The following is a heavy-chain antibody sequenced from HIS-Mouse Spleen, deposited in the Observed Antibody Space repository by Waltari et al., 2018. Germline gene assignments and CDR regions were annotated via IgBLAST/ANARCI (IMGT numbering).Heavy chain of an antibody. Sequence: EVQLVESGGGLVKPGGSLRLHCAASGFTFSSDSMNWVRQAPGKGLEWVSSISSSSSYIYYADSVKGRFTISRDNAKNSLYLQMNSLRAEDTAVYYCASLYYDILTGYYRDYWGQGTLVTVSS. V-gene: IGHV3-21*01. CDR1: GFTFSSDS. D-gene: IGHD3-9*01. J-gene: IGHJ4*02. CDR3: ASLYYDILTGYYRDY. CDR2: ISSSSSYI.